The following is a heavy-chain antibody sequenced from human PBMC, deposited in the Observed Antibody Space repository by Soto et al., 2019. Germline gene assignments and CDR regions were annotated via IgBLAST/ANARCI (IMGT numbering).Heavy chain of an antibody. CDR2: IIPIFGIA. J-gene: IGHJ6*02. D-gene: IGHD2-2*01. CDR3: AREDRDRETGLVPAAIDGMDV. CDR1: EGTFGRYS. Sequence: QVQLLQSGAEVKKPGSSVKVSCKASEGTFGRYSFTWGRQPPGHGLGWIGRIIPIFGIASYAQKFQGRVTITADESTSTAYMELSSLRSDDTAVYYCAREDRDRETGLVPAAIDGMDVWGQGTTVTVSS. V-gene: IGHV1-69*08.